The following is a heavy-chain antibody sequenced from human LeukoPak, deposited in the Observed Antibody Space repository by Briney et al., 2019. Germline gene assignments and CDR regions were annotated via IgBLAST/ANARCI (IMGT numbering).Heavy chain of an antibody. Sequence: GGSLRLSCAASGLTVSSNYMSWVRQAPGKGLGWVSVIYSGGSTYYADSVKDRFTLSRDNSKNTLYLQMNSLRAEDTAVYYCARDSRVGANAFDIWGQGTMVTVSS. CDR3: ARDSRVGANAFDI. J-gene: IGHJ3*02. CDR2: IYSGGST. D-gene: IGHD1-26*01. CDR1: GLTVSSNY. V-gene: IGHV3-53*01.